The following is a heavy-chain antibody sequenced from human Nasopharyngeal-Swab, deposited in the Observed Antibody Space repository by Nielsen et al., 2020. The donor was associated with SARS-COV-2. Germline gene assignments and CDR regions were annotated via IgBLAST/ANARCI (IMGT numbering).Heavy chain of an antibody. D-gene: IGHD4-17*01. Sequence: WIRQPPGKGLEWVSGISPSGLTTYDADSVKGRFTISRDNANNTLHLQMNSLRAEDTAVYYCATLDYGDYAHYYYMDVWGKGTSVTVSS. CDR2: ISPSGLTT. J-gene: IGHJ6*03. V-gene: IGHV3-23*01. CDR3: ATLDYGDYAHYYYMDV.